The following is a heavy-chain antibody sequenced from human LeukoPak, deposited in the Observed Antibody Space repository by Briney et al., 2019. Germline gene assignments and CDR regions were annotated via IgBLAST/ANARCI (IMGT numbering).Heavy chain of an antibody. CDR2: INQDGYEK. J-gene: IGHJ3*02. CDR1: GFTFSSHW. Sequence: GGSLRLSCAASGFTFSSHWMSWVRQAPGKGLEYVANINQDGYEKYYVDSVKGRFTVSRDNAKNSLYLQMNSLRAEDTAVYYCARDSEYSSSFAFDIWGPETVVTVSS. CDR3: ARDSEYSSSFAFDI. V-gene: IGHV3-7*01. D-gene: IGHD6-13*01.